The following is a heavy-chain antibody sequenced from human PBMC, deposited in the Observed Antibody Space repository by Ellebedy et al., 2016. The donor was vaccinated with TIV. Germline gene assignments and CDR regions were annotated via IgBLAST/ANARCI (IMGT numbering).Heavy chain of an antibody. Sequence: MPSETLSLTCTVSGGSISNYYWSWIRQPPGKGLEWIGRIYTSGSTNYNPSLQSRVTMSVDTSKNQFSLKLSSVTAADTAVYYCAGGYSSGWTDYWGQGTLVTVSS. V-gene: IGHV4-4*07. J-gene: IGHJ4*02. CDR1: GGSISNYY. CDR3: AGGYSSGWTDY. D-gene: IGHD6-19*01. CDR2: IYTSGST.